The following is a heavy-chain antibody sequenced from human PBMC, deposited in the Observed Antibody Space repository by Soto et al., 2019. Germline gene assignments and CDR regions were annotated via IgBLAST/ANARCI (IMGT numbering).Heavy chain of an antibody. D-gene: IGHD1-1*01. V-gene: IGHV4-30-4*01. CDR1: GGFIGSGDYY. J-gene: IGHJ3*02. CDR2: IHYSGST. CDR3: ARALGIQRTAFDI. Sequence: QVQLQESGPGLVKSSQTLSLTCFVSGGFIGSGDYYWSWIRQPPGKGLEWTGCIHYSGSTHYSPSLKSRATISVDTSKNQFSLKLSSVTAAETAVYYCARALGIQRTAFDIWGQGTMVTVSS.